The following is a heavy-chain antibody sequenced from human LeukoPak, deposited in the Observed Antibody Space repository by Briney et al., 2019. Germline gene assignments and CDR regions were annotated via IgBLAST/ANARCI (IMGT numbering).Heavy chain of an antibody. J-gene: IGHJ4*02. CDR2: IKEDGSDK. CDR3: ARAPGIVGNTPFGNY. CDR1: GFTFSNYW. V-gene: IGHV3-7*01. D-gene: IGHD1-26*01. Sequence: GGSLRLSCAASGFTFSNYWMDWVRQSPGKGLEWVANIKEDGSDKYYVDSVKGRFTISRDNAKNSLYLQMNSLRAEDTAVYYCARAPGIVGNTPFGNYWGRGTLVTVSS.